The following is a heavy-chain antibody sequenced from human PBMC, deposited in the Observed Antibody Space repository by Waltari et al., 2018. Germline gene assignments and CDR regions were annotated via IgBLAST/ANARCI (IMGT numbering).Heavy chain of an antibody. CDR1: GGTFSSYA. CDR2: IIPIFGTA. CDR3: SRFGGSSWISGVGYGMGV. D-gene: IGHD6-13*01. Sequence: QVQLVQSGAEVKKPGSSVKVSCKASGGTFSSYAISWVRQAPGQGLEWMGGIIPIFGTADYAQKFQGRVTVAADESTSPASMEMRSLRSEDTAVYYCSRFGGSSWISGVGYGMGVWGQGTTVTVSS. V-gene: IGHV1-69*01. J-gene: IGHJ6*02.